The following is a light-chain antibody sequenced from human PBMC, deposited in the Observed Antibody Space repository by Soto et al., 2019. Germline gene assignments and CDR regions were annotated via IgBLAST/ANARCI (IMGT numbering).Light chain of an antibody. Sequence: QSALTQPASVSGSPGQSITISCTGTSSDVGGYNYVSWYQQHPGQAPKLMIYDVSNRPSGVSNRFSGSKSGNMASLTISGLQAEDEADYYCSSYTSSSTVVFGGGTKLTVL. CDR2: DVS. V-gene: IGLV2-14*01. CDR3: SSYTSSSTVV. J-gene: IGLJ2*01. CDR1: SSDVGGYNY.